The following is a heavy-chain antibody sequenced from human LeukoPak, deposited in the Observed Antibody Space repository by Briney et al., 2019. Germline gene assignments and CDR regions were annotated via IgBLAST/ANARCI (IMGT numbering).Heavy chain of an antibody. J-gene: IGHJ4*02. V-gene: IGHV4-38-2*02. CDR3: VRGVDS. CDR2: FFHTGTT. Sequence: SETLSLTCSVSGYSISSGYHWGWIRQPPGKGLEWIGNFFHTGTTSYNPSLKGRATISVDMSQNHFSLKLDSVTAADTAIYYCVRGVDSWGQGSLVTVSS. CDR1: GYSISSGYH.